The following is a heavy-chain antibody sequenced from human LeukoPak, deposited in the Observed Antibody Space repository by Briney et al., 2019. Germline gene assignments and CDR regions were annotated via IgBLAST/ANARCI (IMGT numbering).Heavy chain of an antibody. Sequence: SETLSLTCTVSGGSISSSNYYWNWIRQPAGKGLKWIGRIYTSGSTNYNPSLKSRVTIAVDTSKNQFSLKLSSVTAADTAVYYCARGLWFGDENPPYFDYWGQGTLVTVSS. CDR3: ARGLWFGDENPPYFDY. CDR1: GGSISSSNYY. J-gene: IGHJ4*02. V-gene: IGHV4-61*02. CDR2: IYTSGST. D-gene: IGHD3-10*01.